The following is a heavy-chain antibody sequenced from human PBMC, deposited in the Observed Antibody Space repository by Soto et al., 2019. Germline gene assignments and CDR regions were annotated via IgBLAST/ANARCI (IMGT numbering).Heavy chain of an antibody. J-gene: IGHJ3*02. CDR3: AKDPDSSGYNDAFDI. V-gene: IGHV3-23*01. CDR2: ISGSGGST. CDR1: GFTFSSYA. Sequence: PGGSLRPSCAASGFTFSSYAMSWVRQAPGKGLEWVSAISGSGGSTYYADSVKGRFTISRDNSKNTLYLQTNSLRAEDTAVYYCAKDPDSSGYNDAFDIWGQGTMVTVSS. D-gene: IGHD3-22*01.